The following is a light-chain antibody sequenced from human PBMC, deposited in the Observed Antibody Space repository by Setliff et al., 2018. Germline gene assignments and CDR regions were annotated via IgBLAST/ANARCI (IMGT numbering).Light chain of an antibody. V-gene: IGLV2-14*03. CDR1: SSDVGRYNY. CDR3: FSYTTGSTRRGV. J-gene: IGLJ1*01. Sequence: QSALTQPASVSGSPGQSITISCTGSSSDVGRYNYVSWYQQHPGDVPKLLIYDVSKRHSSTSSRFSGSKSGNTASLTISGLQADDEADYYCFSYTTGSTRRGVFGTGTKGTVL. CDR2: DVS.